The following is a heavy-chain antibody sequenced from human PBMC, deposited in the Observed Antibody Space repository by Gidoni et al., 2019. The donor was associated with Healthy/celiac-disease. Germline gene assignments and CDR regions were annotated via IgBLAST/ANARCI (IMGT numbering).Heavy chain of an antibody. Sequence: QVQLQASGPGLVKPSETLSLTCTVSGGSLSSYYWSWIRQPPGKGLEWIGYIYYSGSTNYNPSLKSRVTISVDTSKNQFSLKLSSVTAADTAVYYCARHGPVAGSYYYGMDVWGQGTTVTVSS. CDR2: IYYSGST. CDR3: ARHGPVAGSYYYGMDV. V-gene: IGHV4-59*08. J-gene: IGHJ6*02. D-gene: IGHD6-19*01. CDR1: GGSLSSYY.